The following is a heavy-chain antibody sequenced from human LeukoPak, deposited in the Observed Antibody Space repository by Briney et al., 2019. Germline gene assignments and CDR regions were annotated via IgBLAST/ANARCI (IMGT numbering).Heavy chain of an antibody. CDR1: GFTFSSYS. CDR2: ISSSSSYI. Sequence: PGGSLRLSCAASGFTFSSYSMNWVRQAPGRGLEWVSSISSSSSYIYYADSVERLFTISRDNANNSLFLQMNSLRADDTAVYYCAKGGAGRAQLCPFDLWGKGPVVSVPS. D-gene: IGHD3-16*01. J-gene: IGHJ5*02. V-gene: IGHV3-21*01. CDR3: AKGGAGRAQLCPFDL.